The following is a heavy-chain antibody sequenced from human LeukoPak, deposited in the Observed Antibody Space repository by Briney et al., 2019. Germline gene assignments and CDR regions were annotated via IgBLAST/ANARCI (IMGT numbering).Heavy chain of an antibody. V-gene: IGHV1-46*01. Sequence: ASVKVSCKASGYTFTSYYMHWVRQAPGQGLEWMGIINPSGGSTSYAQKFQGRVTMTRDTSTSTVYMELSSLRSEDTAVYYCASTMILTAPLGYWGQGTLVTVSS. J-gene: IGHJ4*02. CDR1: GYTFTSYY. D-gene: IGHD3-22*01. CDR3: ASTMILTAPLGY. CDR2: INPSGGST.